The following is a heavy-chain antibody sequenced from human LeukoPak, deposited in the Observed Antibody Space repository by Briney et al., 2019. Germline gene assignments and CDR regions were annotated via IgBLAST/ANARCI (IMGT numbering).Heavy chain of an antibody. J-gene: IGHJ4*02. CDR1: GGSISSYY. V-gene: IGHV4-59*01. CDR3: ASNTGTVFDY. D-gene: IGHD7-27*01. Sequence: PSETLSLTCTVSGGSISSYYWSWIRQSPGKGLECIGYIHYTGSTNYNPSLKSRVTISVETSKNQFSLKLKSVTAADTAVYYCASNTGTVFDYWGQGALVTVSS. CDR2: IHYTGST.